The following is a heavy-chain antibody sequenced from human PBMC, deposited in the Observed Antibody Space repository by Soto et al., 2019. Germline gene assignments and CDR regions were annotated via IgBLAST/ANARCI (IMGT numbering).Heavy chain of an antibody. J-gene: IGHJ6*02. CDR3: ARHHDYYYGMDV. CDR1: CGSISSGDYY. V-gene: IGHV4-30-4*01. CDR2: IYYSGST. Sequence: PSETLSLTCTVSCGSISSGDYYWSWIRQPPGKGLEWIGYIYYSGSTYYNPSLKSRVTISVDTSKNQFSLKLSSVTAADTAVYYCARHHDYYYGMDVWGQGTTVTVSS.